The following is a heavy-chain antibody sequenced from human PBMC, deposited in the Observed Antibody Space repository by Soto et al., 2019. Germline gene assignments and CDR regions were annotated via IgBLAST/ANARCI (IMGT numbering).Heavy chain of an antibody. Sequence: QVQLVESGGGVVQPGGSLRLSCAASGFTFSAYGMHWVRQAPGKGLEWVALIWHDGSNEYYGDSVKGRFTISRDNSKDTLYLQIDSLRGEDTAVYYCARDFSPYCTGGSCPFDYWGQGTLVIVSS. J-gene: IGHJ4*02. CDR3: ARDFSPYCTGGSCPFDY. V-gene: IGHV3-33*01. D-gene: IGHD2-15*01. CDR2: IWHDGSNE. CDR1: GFTFSAYG.